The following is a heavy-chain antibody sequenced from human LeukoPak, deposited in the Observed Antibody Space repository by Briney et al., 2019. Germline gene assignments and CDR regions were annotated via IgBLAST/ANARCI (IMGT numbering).Heavy chain of an antibody. CDR3: ARADSSGYYYGVRAFDI. CDR1: GGSFTSSSYY. V-gene: IGHV4-39*07. J-gene: IGHJ3*02. D-gene: IGHD3-22*01. CDR2: IYHSGST. Sequence: SETLSLTCTVSGGSFTSSSYYWGWIRQPPGKGLEWIGYIYHSGSTYYNPSLKSRVTISVDRSKNQFSLKLTSVTAADTAVYYCARADSSGYYYGVRAFDIWGQGTMVTVSS.